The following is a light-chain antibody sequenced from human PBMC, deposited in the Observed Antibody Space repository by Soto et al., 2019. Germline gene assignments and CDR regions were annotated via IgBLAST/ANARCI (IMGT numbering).Light chain of an antibody. Sequence: EIVLTQSPGTLSLSPGEETTLSCRASQYVNSNYLAWYQQKAGQAPRLLIYGASSRATGIPDRFSGSGSETEFTLTISRLEPEDFAVYYCQQDGYPPRTFGHGTHVAI. V-gene: IGKV3-20*01. CDR3: QQDGYPPRT. CDR1: QYVNSNY. J-gene: IGKJ1*01. CDR2: GAS.